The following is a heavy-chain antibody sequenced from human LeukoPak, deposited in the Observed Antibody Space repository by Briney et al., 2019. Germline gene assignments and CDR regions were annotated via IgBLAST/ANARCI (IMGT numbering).Heavy chain of an antibody. CDR1: GFTFSSYT. CDR2: ISYDGSNK. Sequence: GGSLRLSCAASGFTFSSYTMHWVRQAPGKGLERVAVISYDGSNKYYADSVKGRFTISRDNSKNMLYLQMNSLRAEDTAVYYCARGGRGPGDYFDLWGRGTLVTVSS. J-gene: IGHJ2*01. CDR3: ARGGRGPGDYFDL. D-gene: IGHD2-15*01. V-gene: IGHV3-30*04.